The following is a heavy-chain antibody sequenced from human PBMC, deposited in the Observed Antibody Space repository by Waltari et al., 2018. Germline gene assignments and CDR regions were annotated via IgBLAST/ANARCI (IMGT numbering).Heavy chain of an antibody. J-gene: IGHJ6*03. CDR3: ATIHCSGGSCYSRYYYMDV. Sequence: QVQPVQSGTEVKKPGASVKVSCKVSGYSLTELSLPWVRQAPGKGREWMGGFDPEDGETIYAQKFQGRVTMTEDTSTDTAYMELSSLRSEDTAVYYCATIHCSGGSCYSRYYYMDVWGKGTTVTVSS. V-gene: IGHV1-24*01. CDR1: GYSLTELS. D-gene: IGHD2-15*01. CDR2: FDPEDGET.